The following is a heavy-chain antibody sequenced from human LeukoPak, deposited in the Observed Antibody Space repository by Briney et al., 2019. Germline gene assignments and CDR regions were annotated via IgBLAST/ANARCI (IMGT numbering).Heavy chain of an antibody. CDR1: GFTFSSYA. Sequence: GGSLRLSCAASGFTFSSYAMHWVRQAPGKGLEWVAVISYDGSNKYYADSVKGRFTISRDNSKNTLYLQMNSLRAEDTAVYYCAKDQSYGILSRTFDIWGQGTMVTVSS. CDR2: ISYDGSNK. CDR3: AKDQSYGILSRTFDI. J-gene: IGHJ3*02. V-gene: IGHV3-30-3*01. D-gene: IGHD2-15*01.